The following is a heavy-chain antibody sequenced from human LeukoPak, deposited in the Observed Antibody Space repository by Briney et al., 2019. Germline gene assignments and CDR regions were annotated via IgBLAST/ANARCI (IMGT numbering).Heavy chain of an antibody. D-gene: IGHD1-1*01. CDR1: GGSIISGGYY. J-gene: IGHJ6*03. CDR3: ARTTGTNSHAYYYYMDV. Sequence: SETLSLTCTVSGGSIISGGYYWSWIRQPPGKGLEWIGYIYHTGSTNYNPSLKSRVTISVDTSKNQFSLKLSSVTAADTAVYYCARTTGTNSHAYYYYMDVWGKGTTVSVSS. CDR2: IYHTGST. V-gene: IGHV4-61*08.